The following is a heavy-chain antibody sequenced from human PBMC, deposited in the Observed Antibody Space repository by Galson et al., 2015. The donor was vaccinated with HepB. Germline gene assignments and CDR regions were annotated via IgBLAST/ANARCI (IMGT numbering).Heavy chain of an antibody. CDR2: ISGSGGST. V-gene: IGHV3-23*01. J-gene: IGHJ2*01. Sequence: SLRLSCAASGFTFSSYAMSWVRQAPGKGLEWVSAISGSGGSTYYADSVKGRFTISRDNSKDTLYLQMNSLRAEDTAVYYCAKDRGSSGWSTYWYFDLWGRGTLVTVSS. D-gene: IGHD6-19*01. CDR1: GFTFSSYA. CDR3: AKDRGSSGWSTYWYFDL.